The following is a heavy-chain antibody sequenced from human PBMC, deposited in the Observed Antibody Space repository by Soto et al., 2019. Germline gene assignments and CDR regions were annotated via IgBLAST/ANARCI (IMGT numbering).Heavy chain of an antibody. V-gene: IGHV1-69*13. Sequence: SVKVSCKASGGTFSSYAISWVRQAPGQGLEWMGGIIPIFGTANYAQKFQGRVTITADESTSTAYMELSSLRSEDTAVYYCARSDYYDILTGYYEPLAYWGQGTLVTVSS. CDR3: ARSDYYDILTGYYEPLAY. CDR2: IIPIFGTA. CDR1: GGTFSSYA. J-gene: IGHJ4*02. D-gene: IGHD3-9*01.